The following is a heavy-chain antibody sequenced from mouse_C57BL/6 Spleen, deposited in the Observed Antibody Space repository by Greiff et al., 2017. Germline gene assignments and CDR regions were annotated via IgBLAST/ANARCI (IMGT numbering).Heavy chain of an antibody. CDR3: ARSIYYGNPAMDY. Sequence: EVQLQQSGAELVKPGASVKLSCTASGFNIKDSYMHWVKQRTEQGLEWIGRIDPEDGATKYAPKFQGKATIPADTASNTAYLQLSSLTSEDTAVYYCARSIYYGNPAMDYWGQGTSVTVSS. CDR2: IDPEDGAT. D-gene: IGHD2-1*01. CDR1: GFNIKDSY. J-gene: IGHJ4*01. V-gene: IGHV14-2*01.